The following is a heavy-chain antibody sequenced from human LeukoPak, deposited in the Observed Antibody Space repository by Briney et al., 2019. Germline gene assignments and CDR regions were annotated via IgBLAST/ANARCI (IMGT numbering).Heavy chain of an antibody. CDR1: GYTFTSYG. CDR2: ISAYNGNT. D-gene: IGHD5-12*01. Sequence: ASVKVSCKASGYTFTSYGISWVRQAPGQGLEWMGWISAYNGNTNYAQKLQGRVTMTTDTSTSTAYMELRSLRSDDTAVYYCARHIVATFYYYYGMDVWGQGTTVTVSS. CDR3: ARHIVATFYYYYGMDV. J-gene: IGHJ6*02. V-gene: IGHV1-18*01.